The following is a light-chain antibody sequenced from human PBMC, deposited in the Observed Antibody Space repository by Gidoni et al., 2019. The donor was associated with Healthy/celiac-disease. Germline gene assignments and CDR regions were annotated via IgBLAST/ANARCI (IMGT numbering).Light chain of an antibody. CDR2: AAS. CDR3: QQSYSTPWT. CDR1: QSISSY. J-gene: IGKJ1*01. V-gene: IGKV1-39*01. Sequence: DNQRTQSPSSLSASVGDRVTLTCRASQSISSYLNWYQQKPGQAPKLLIYAASSLQSGVPSRFSGSGSGTDFTLTISSLQPEDFATYYCQQSYSTPWTFGQGTKVEIK.